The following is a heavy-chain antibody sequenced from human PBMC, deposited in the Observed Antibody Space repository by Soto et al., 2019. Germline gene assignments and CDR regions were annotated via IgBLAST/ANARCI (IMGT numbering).Heavy chain of an antibody. V-gene: IGHV3-23*01. CDR3: AKRAIVVVVAANNWFDP. CDR2: ISGSGGST. CDR1: GFTFSSYA. D-gene: IGHD2-15*01. Sequence: EVQLLESGGGLVQPGGSLRLSCAASGFTFSSYAMSWVRQAPGKGLEWVSAISGSGGSTYYADSVKGRFTISRDNSKNTLYLQMNSLRAEDTAVYYCAKRAIVVVVAANNWFDPWGQGTLVTVSS. J-gene: IGHJ5*02.